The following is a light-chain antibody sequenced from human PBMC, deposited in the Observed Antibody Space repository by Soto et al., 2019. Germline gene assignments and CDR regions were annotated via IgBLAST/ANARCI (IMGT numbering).Light chain of an antibody. V-gene: IGKV3-20*01. CDR3: QHYGT. J-gene: IGKJ2*01. CDR1: RSVSSSY. CDR2: GAC. Sequence: EIVLTQSPGTLSLSPGERATLSCRASRSVSSSYLAWYQHKPGQAPRLLISGACSRPTGIRDSFSGSGFGTNFTLTISRLQPADFAVYYCQHYGTFGQGTKLEIK.